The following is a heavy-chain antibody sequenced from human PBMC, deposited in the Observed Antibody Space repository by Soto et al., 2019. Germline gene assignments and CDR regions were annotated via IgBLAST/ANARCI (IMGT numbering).Heavy chain of an antibody. J-gene: IGHJ3*02. Sequence: SQTLSLTCAISGDSVSSNSAAWNWIRQSPSRGLEWLGRTYYRSKWYNDYAVSVKSRITINPDTSTSTAYMELRSLRSDDTAVYYCARIPLQQLVPSRSDAFDIWGQGTMVTVSS. V-gene: IGHV6-1*01. CDR1: GDSVSSNSAA. CDR3: ARIPLQQLVPSRSDAFDI. CDR2: TYYRSKWYN. D-gene: IGHD6-13*01.